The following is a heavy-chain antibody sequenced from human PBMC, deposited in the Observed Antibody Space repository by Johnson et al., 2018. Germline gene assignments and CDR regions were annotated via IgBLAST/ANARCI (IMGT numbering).Heavy chain of an antibody. Sequence: QVQLVQSGGGVVQPGRSLRLSCAASGFTFSRSGMHWVRQAPGKGLEWVAVIWSDGSNEGYADSVKGRYTISRDNSKNTLYLKMNSLRVEDTAVYYCARDEGGSPFDVWGQGTMVTVSS. J-gene: IGHJ3*01. CDR3: ARDEGGSPFDV. D-gene: IGHD3-16*01. CDR1: GFTFSRSG. V-gene: IGHV3-33*01. CDR2: IWSDGSNE.